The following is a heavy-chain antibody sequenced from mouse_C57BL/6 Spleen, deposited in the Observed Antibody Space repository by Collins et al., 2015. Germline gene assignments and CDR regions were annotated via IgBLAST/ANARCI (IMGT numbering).Heavy chain of an antibody. CDR2: LWAGGST. J-gene: IGHJ2*01. CDR3: ARSDGYTPGY. Sequence: VLWAGGSTNYNSALMSRLSISKDNSKSQVFLKMNSLQTDDTAMYYCARSDGYTPGYWGQGTTLTVSS. V-gene: IGHV2-9*02. D-gene: IGHD2-3*01.